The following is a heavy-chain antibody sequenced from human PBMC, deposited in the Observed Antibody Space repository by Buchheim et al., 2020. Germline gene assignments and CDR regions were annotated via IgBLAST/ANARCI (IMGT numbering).Heavy chain of an antibody. CDR1: GFTFSSYE. J-gene: IGHJ4*02. CDR2: ISSSGSTI. V-gene: IGHV3-48*03. CDR3: AIRGYSGSYSLDN. Sequence: EVQLVESGGGLVQPGGSLRLSCAASGFTFSSYEMNWVRQAPGKGLEWVSYISSSGSTIYYADSVKGRFTISRDNAKNTVYLQMSSLRAEDTAVYYCAIRGYSGSYSLDNWGQGTL. D-gene: IGHD3-10*01.